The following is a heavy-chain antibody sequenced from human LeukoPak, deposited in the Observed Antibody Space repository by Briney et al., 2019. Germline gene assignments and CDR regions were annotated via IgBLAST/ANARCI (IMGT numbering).Heavy chain of an antibody. Sequence: GGSLRLSCAASGFTFSSYAMSWVRQAPGKGLEWVSAISGSGGSTYYADSVKGRSTISRDNSKNTLYLQMNSLRAEDTAVYYCAKVARNRLVGATIDYWGQGTLVTVSS. CDR2: ISGSGGST. CDR1: GFTFSSYA. J-gene: IGHJ4*02. CDR3: AKVARNRLVGATIDY. V-gene: IGHV3-23*01. D-gene: IGHD1-26*01.